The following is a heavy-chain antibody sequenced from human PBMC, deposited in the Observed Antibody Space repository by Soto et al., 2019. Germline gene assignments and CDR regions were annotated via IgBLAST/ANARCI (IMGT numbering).Heavy chain of an antibody. D-gene: IGHD6-13*01. J-gene: IGHJ4*02. Sequence: ASVKVSCKASGYTFTSYGISWVRQAPGQGLEWMGWISTYNGDTHYTEKLQGRVTMTRDTSTSTAYMELRSLRSDDTAVYYCARSNGIAAAGPPFDYWGQGTLVTVSS. CDR3: ARSNGIAAAGPPFDY. CDR1: GYTFTSYG. V-gene: IGHV1-18*01. CDR2: ISTYNGDT.